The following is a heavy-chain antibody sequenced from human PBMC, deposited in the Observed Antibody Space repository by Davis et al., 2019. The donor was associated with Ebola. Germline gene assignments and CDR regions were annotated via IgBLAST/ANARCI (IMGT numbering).Heavy chain of an antibody. Sequence: GESLKISCTASGYTFSTYWMNWVRQAPGKGLEWVANIQRDGSARYYADSVAGRFTISRDNAKNSVYLQMNDLRVEDTALYYCARDNEFSNRTIWYEVLDTWGQGTMVTVSS. CDR2: IQRDGSAR. V-gene: IGHV3-7*03. CDR3: ARDNEFSNRTIWYEVLDT. CDR1: GYTFSTYW. J-gene: IGHJ3*02. D-gene: IGHD2/OR15-2a*01.